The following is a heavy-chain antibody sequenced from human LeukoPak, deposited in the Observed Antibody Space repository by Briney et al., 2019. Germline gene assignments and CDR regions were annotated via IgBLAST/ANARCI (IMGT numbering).Heavy chain of an antibody. CDR3: ARGFGYYDS. CDR2: ISSSSCTI. J-gene: IGHJ4*02. Sequence: GGSLRLSCIAAGFSLSDFNMNWVRQAPGKGLEWISSISSSSCTIYYADSVKGRFTISRDNAKNSVFLQMNSLRDDDTSLYYCARGFGYYDSWGQGTLVAVSS. CDR1: GFSLSDFN. V-gene: IGHV3-48*02. D-gene: IGHD3-16*01.